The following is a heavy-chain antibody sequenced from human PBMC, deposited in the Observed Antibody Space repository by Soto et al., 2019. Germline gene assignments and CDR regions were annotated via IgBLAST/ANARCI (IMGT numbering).Heavy chain of an antibody. J-gene: IGHJ4*02. D-gene: IGHD6-6*01. CDR1: GGSFSGYY. CDR2: INHSGST. CDR3: ARGYRVGSSYPTPSDY. Sequence: SETLSLTCAVYGGSFSGYYWSWIRQPPWKGLEWIGEINHSGSTNYNPSLKSRVTISVDTSKNQFSLKLSSVTAADTAVYYCARGYRVGSSYPTPSDYWGQGTLVTVSS. V-gene: IGHV4-34*01.